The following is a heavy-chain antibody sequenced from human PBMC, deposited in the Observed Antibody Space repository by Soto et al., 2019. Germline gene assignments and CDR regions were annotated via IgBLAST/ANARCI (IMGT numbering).Heavy chain of an antibody. J-gene: IGHJ4*02. D-gene: IGHD2-21*01. CDR1: GGSFIVYY. CDR3: ARDCGGDYFDY. V-gene: IGHV4-34*01. CDR2: VDHSGTP. Sequence: AEPLSPTCCVSGGSFIVYYWSWIRQPPGKGLEWVGEVDHSGTPNYNPSLKSRVTISADTSRNQFSLKLSSVTAADTAVYYCARDCGGDYFDYWGQENLVTVSS.